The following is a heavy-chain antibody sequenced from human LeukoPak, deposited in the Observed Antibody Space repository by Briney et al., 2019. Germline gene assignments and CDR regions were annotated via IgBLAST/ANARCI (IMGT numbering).Heavy chain of an antibody. V-gene: IGHV3-23*01. CDR3: AKDRASGKEEAFDY. CDR2: IGLSGGNT. D-gene: IGHD3-10*01. CDR1: GFTFSHYA. Sequence: GGSLRLSCAASGFTFSHYAMTWVRQAPGKGLEWVSIIGLSGGNTYYADSVKGRFTISRDNSKNTLYLQMNSLRAEDTAVYYCAKDRASGKEEAFDYWGQGTLVTVSS. J-gene: IGHJ4*02.